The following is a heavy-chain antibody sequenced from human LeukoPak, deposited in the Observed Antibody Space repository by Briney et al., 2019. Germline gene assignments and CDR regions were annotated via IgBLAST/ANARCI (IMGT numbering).Heavy chain of an antibody. J-gene: IGHJ4*02. D-gene: IGHD6-13*01. V-gene: IGHV4-61*02. Sequence: SQTLSLTCTVSGGSITSGNYYWSWIRQPAGEGLEWLGRIYPSGNTNYNPSLKSRVTISVDTSKNQFSLKLSSVTASDTAVYYCAREPHLGRYSSSRSSFDYWGQGTLVTVSS. CDR3: AREPHLGRYSSSRSSFDY. CDR2: IYPSGNT. CDR1: GGSITSGNYY.